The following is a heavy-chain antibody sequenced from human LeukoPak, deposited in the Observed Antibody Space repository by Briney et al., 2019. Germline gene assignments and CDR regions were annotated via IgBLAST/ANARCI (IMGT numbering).Heavy chain of an antibody. D-gene: IGHD2-21*02. Sequence: SETLSLTCTVSGGSISSGDYYWSWIRQPSGKGLEWIGYIYYSGSTYYNPSLKSRVTISVDTSKNQFSLKLSSVTAADTAVYYCARQNCGGDYDFDYWGQGTLVTVSS. CDR3: ARQNCGGDYDFDY. V-gene: IGHV4-30-4*01. J-gene: IGHJ4*02. CDR2: IYYSGST. CDR1: GGSISSGDYY.